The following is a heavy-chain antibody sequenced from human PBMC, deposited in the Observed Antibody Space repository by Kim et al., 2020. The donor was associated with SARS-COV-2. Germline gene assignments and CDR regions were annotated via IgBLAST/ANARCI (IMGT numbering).Heavy chain of an antibody. CDR3: ARLARFYDILTGYYRPVDFDY. D-gene: IGHD3-9*01. CDR2: IYPSDSET. J-gene: IGHJ4*02. V-gene: IGHV5-51*01. CDR1: GYSFTSYW. Sequence: GESLKISCKGSGYSFTSYWIGWVRQMPGKGLEWMGIIYPSDSETRYSPSFQGQVTISDYKSISTAYLQWSSLKASDTAIYYCARLARFYDILTGYYRPVDFDYWGQGTLVTVSS.